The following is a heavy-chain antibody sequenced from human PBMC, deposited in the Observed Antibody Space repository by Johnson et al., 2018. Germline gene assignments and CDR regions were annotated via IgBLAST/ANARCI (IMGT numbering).Heavy chain of an antibody. V-gene: IGHV3-7*01. CDR3: AREEFTSIAARRGDYYYYYYMDV. J-gene: IGHJ6*03. D-gene: IGHD6-6*01. CDR2: INQDGSEK. Sequence: VQLVQSGGGLVQPGGSLRLSCAASGFTFSSYWMSWVRQAPGKGLEWMVNINQDGSEKYYVDSVKGRFTISRDKAKNSLYLQMNSRRAEDTAVYHCAREEFTSIAARRGDYYYYYYMDVWGKGTTVTVSS. CDR1: GFTFSSYW.